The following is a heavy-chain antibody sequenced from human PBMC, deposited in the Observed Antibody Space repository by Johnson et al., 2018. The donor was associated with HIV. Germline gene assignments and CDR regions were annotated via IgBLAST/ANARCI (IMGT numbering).Heavy chain of an antibody. CDR2: INWNGGST. D-gene: IGHD3-22*01. CDR3: AKPYYDSSGLDDAFDI. J-gene: IGHJ3*02. V-gene: IGHV3-20*04. Sequence: VQLVESGGGVVRPGGSLRLSCAASGFTFDDYGMSWVRQAPGKGLEWVSGINWNGGSTGYADSVKGRFTISRDNSKNTLYLQMNSLRAEDTAVYYCAKPYYDSSGLDDAFDIWGQGTMVTVSS. CDR1: GFTFDDYG.